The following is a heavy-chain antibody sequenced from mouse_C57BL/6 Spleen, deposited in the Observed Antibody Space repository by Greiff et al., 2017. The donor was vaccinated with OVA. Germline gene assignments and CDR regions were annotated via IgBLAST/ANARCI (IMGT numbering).Heavy chain of an antibody. CDR1: GYTFTSYW. V-gene: IGHV1-53*01. J-gene: IGHJ1*03. D-gene: IGHD1-1*02. CDR3: ARGWSNWYFDV. Sequence: LQESGTELVKPGASVKLSCKASGYTFTSYWMHWVKQRPGQGLEWIGNINPSNGGTNYNEKFKSKATLTVDKSSSTAYMQLSSLTSEDSAVYYCARGWSNWYFDVWGTGTTVTVSS. CDR2: INPSNGGT.